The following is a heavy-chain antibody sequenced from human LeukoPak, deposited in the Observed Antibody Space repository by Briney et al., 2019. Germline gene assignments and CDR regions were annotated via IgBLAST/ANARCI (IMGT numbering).Heavy chain of an antibody. V-gene: IGHV3-21*01. CDR3: ARDYYDSSGYYKGDY. J-gene: IGHJ4*02. CDR1: GFTFSSYS. D-gene: IGHD3-22*01. CDR2: ISSSSYI. Sequence: GGSLRLSCAASGFTFSSYSMNWVRQAPGKGLEWVSSISSSSYIYYADSVKGRFTISRDNAKNSLYLQMNSLRAEDTAVYYCARDYYDSSGYYKGDYWGQGTLVTVSS.